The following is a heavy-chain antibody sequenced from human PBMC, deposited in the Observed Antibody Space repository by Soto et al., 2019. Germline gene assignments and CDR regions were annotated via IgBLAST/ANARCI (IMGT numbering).Heavy chain of an antibody. J-gene: IGHJ4*02. D-gene: IGHD2-15*01. V-gene: IGHV3-23*01. CDR2: IIGSGADK. CDR1: GFIFSNYA. Sequence: EVQLLESGGGLVQPGGSLRLSCAPSGFIFSNYAMSWVRQARGKGLEWVSPIIGSGADKYYQESVKGRFTISRDNFKNTLYLQMNSLRAEDTAVYYCAKDTGRGGGRVFDYWGQGTLVTVSS. CDR3: AKDTGRGGGRVFDY.